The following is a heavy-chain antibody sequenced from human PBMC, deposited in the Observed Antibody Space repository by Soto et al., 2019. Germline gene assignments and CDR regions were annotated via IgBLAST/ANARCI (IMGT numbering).Heavy chain of an antibody. CDR1: GFTFSSYG. Sequence: PGGSLRLSCAASGFTFSSYGMHRVRQAPGKGLEWVAVTWNDGSHKYYADSVKGRFTISRDNPKNRLYLQMNSLRAEDTAVYYCARELAEGVPAAIGYWGQGTLVTVSS. D-gene: IGHD2-2*02. CDR2: TWNDGSHK. CDR3: ARELAEGVPAAIGY. V-gene: IGHV3-33*01. J-gene: IGHJ4*02.